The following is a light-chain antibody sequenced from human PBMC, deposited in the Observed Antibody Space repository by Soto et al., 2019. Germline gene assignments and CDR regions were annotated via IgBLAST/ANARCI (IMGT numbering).Light chain of an antibody. Sequence: QSALTQPASVSGSPGQSITISCTGTSSDVGGYSYVSWCQHHPGKAPKLLIYEVSNRPSGISNRFSGSKSGNTASLTISGLQAEDEADYYCSSYTSSTTLNYVFGTGTKVTVL. CDR3: SSYTSSTTLNYV. CDR1: SSDVGGYSY. J-gene: IGLJ1*01. CDR2: EVS. V-gene: IGLV2-14*01.